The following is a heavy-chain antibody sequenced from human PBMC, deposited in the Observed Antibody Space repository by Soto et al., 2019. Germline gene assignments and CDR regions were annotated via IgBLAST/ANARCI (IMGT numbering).Heavy chain of an antibody. CDR1: GFTVSSNY. D-gene: IGHD5-18*01. CDR3: ARDFVDTAMGPYYYYGMDV. V-gene: IGHV3-53*02. CDR2: IYSGGST. J-gene: IGHJ6*02. Sequence: EVQLVETGGGLIQPGGSLRLSCAASGFTVSSNYMSWVRQAPGKGLEWVSVIYSGGSTYYADSVKGRFTISRDNSKNTLYLQMNSLRAEDTAVYYCARDFVDTAMGPYYYYGMDVWGQGTTVTVSS.